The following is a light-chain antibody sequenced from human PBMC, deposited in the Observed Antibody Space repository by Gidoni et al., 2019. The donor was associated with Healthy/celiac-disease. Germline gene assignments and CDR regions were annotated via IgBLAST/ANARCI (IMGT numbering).Light chain of an antibody. Sequence: SYVLTQPPSVSVAPGKTARITCGGNNIGSKSVHWYQQKPGQAPVLVIYYDSDRPSGIPERFSGSNSGNTPTLTISRVEAGDEADYYCQVWDSSSDVVFGGGTKLTVL. V-gene: IGLV3-21*04. CDR1: NIGSKS. CDR2: YDS. CDR3: QVWDSSSDVV. J-gene: IGLJ2*01.